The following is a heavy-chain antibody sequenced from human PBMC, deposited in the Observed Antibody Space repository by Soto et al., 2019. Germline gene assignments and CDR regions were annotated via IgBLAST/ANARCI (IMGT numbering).Heavy chain of an antibody. Sequence: GGSLRLSCAASGFTFSSYGMHWVRQAPGKGLEWVAVISYDGSNKYYADSVKGRFTISRDNSKNTLYLQMNSLRAEDTAVYYCANGYCSSTSCYNYYYYMDVWGKGTTVTVSS. D-gene: IGHD2-2*02. V-gene: IGHV3-30*18. CDR2: ISYDGSNK. J-gene: IGHJ6*03. CDR3: ANGYCSSTSCYNYYYYMDV. CDR1: GFTFSSYG.